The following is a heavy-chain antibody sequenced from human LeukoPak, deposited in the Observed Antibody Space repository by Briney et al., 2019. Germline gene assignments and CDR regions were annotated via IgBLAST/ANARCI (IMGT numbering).Heavy chain of an antibody. CDR3: AKPKYQLLVNFDY. V-gene: IGHV3-23*01. J-gene: IGHJ4*02. Sequence: GGALRLSCAASGFTFSSYAMSGVRQAPGKGREWVSAISGSGGSTYYADTVKGRFTISRDNSKNTLYLQMNSLRAEDTAVYYCAKPKYQLLVNFDYWGQGTLVTVSS. D-gene: IGHD2-2*01. CDR2: ISGSGGST. CDR1: GFTFSSYA.